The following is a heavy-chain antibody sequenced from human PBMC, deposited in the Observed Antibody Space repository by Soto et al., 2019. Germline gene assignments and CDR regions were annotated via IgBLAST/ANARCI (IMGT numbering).Heavy chain of an antibody. CDR1: GGTFSSYA. J-gene: IGHJ6*02. Sequence: LVKVSCKASGGTFSSYAISWVRQAPGQGLEWMGGIIPIFGTANYAQKFQGRVTITADESTSTAYMELSSLRSEDTAVYYCARNIRWLPKTYYYYGMDVWGQGTTVTVSS. D-gene: IGHD3-22*01. V-gene: IGHV1-69*13. CDR2: IIPIFGTA. CDR3: ARNIRWLPKTYYYYGMDV.